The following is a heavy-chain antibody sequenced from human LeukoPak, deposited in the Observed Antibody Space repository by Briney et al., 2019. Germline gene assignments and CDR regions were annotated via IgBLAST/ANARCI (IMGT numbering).Heavy chain of an antibody. CDR2: ISSGSNYI. D-gene: IGHD2-15*01. CDR3: ATVASSGALRTDF. Sequence: PGGSLRLSCAASGFTFSSYWMNWVRQAPRKGLEWVSSISSGSNYIYYADSVKGRFTISRDNAKNSPYLQMNSLRAEDTAVYYCATVASSGALRTDFWGQGTLVTVSS. CDR1: GFTFSSYW. V-gene: IGHV3-21*01. J-gene: IGHJ4*02.